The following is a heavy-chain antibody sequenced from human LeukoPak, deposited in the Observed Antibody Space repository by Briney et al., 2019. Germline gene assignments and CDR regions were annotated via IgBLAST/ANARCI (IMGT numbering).Heavy chain of an antibody. V-gene: IGHV4-4*07. CDR2: IYGTGTI. D-gene: IGHD3-10*01. CDR3: ARGALLWFGDRMEYYFDY. Sequence: SETLSLTCTVSGGSISSYYWSWIRQPAGKGLEWIGRIYGTGTITYNPSLQSRVTISVDTSKNQFSLKLSSMTAADTAVYYCARGALLWFGDRMEYYFDYWGQGTLLTVSS. CDR1: GGSISSYY. J-gene: IGHJ4*02.